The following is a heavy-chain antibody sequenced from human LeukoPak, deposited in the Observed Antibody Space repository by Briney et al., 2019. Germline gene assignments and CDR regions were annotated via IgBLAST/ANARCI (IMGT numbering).Heavy chain of an antibody. D-gene: IGHD1-1*01. CDR1: GDTVSSDNAA. V-gene: IGHV6-1*01. Sequence: SQTFSLTFAISGDTVSSDNAAWNWIRQSPSRGLEWLGRTYYRSKWYNDYAVSVKSRITITPDTSKNQFSLQLNSVTPEDTASYYCARSTGNFDYWGQGTLVTVSS. J-gene: IGHJ4*02. CDR3: ARSTGNFDY. CDR2: TYYRSKWYN.